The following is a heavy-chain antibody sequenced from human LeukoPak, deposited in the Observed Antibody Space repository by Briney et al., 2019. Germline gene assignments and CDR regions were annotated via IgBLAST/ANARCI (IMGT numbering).Heavy chain of an antibody. V-gene: IGHV5-51*01. Sequence: GESLKISCKGSGYSFNNYWVGWVRQMPGKGLEWMGIIYPDDSDTRYSPSFQGQVTISLDKSIRTAYLEWSSLKASDTAMYFCARLGGYSRSFDPWGQGTLVTVSS. D-gene: IGHD6-13*01. CDR3: ARLGGYSRSFDP. J-gene: IGHJ5*02. CDR2: IYPDDSDT. CDR1: GYSFNNYW.